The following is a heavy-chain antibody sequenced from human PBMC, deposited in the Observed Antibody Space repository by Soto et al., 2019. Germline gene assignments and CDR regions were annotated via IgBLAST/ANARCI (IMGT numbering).Heavy chain of an antibody. J-gene: IGHJ5*02. CDR1: GGSISDDTYY. CDR3: ASLTVLLHWFDP. Sequence: ASETLSLTCTVSGGSISDDTYYWGWIRQPPGKGLEWIGSIYYSGTSSYNPSLKSRVTMSVDTSKKQLSLRLSSVTAADTAVYYCASLTVLLHWFDPWGQGTLVTVSS. D-gene: IGHD3-10*01. V-gene: IGHV4-39*01. CDR2: IYYSGTS.